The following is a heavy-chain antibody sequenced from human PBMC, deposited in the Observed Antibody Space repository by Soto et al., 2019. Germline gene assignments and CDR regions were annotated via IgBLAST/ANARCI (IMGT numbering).Heavy chain of an antibody. CDR1: GGSISSGNL. CDR3: ARDRSGSPVGPTYPAFDS. D-gene: IGHD1-26*01. CDR2: IYHSGIT. V-gene: IGHV4-4*02. Sequence: QVQLQESGPGLVKPSGTLSLTCAVSGGSISSGNLWTWVRQSPGKQLEWIGDIYHSGITNYNPSLKSRVTISIDKAKNHFSLQLISVTAADTAVYYCARDRSGSPVGPTYPAFDSWGQGTLVTGSS. J-gene: IGHJ5*01.